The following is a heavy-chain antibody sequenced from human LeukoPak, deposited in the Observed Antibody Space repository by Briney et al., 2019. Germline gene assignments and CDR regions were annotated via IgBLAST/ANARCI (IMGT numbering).Heavy chain of an antibody. J-gene: IGHJ6*03. Sequence: GASVKVSCKASGYTFTGYYMHWVRQAPGQGLEWMGRINPNSGGTNYAQKFQGRVTMTRDTSISTAYMELSRLGSDDTAVYYCARGLWPLDYYYYYYMDVWGKGTTVTVSS. CDR3: ARGLWPLDYYYYYYMDV. CDR1: GYTFTGYY. CDR2: INPNSGGT. D-gene: IGHD2/OR15-2a*01. V-gene: IGHV1-2*06.